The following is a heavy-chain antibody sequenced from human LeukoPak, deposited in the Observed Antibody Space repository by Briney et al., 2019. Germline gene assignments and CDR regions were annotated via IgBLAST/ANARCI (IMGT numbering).Heavy chain of an antibody. CDR3: AKDIVRYYDSSGYYDY. D-gene: IGHD3-22*01. Sequence: GGSLRLSCAASGFTFSSYGMHWVRQAPGKGLEWVAFIRYDGSNKYYAGAVKGRFTISRDNSKNTLYLQMNSLRAEDTAVYYCAKDIVRYYDSSGYYDYWGQGTLVTVSS. CDR1: GFTFSSYG. CDR2: IRYDGSNK. V-gene: IGHV3-30*02. J-gene: IGHJ4*02.